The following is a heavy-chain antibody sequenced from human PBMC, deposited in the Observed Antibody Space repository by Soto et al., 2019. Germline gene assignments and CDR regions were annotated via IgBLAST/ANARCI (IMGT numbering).Heavy chain of an antibody. V-gene: IGHV4-4*07. CDR3: ARIGGYHGPLDY. CDR2: LNTYGNT. CDR1: GGSISSYR. J-gene: IGHJ4*02. Sequence: SETLSLTCTVSGGSISSYRWSWIRQPAGKGLEWIGRLNTYGNTHYNPSLKSRVTVSVDTSRNQFSLTLRSVTAADTAVYYCARIGGYHGPLDYWGQGTPVTVSS. D-gene: IGHD3-16*02.